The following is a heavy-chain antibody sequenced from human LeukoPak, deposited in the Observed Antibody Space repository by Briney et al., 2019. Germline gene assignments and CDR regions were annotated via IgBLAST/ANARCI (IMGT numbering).Heavy chain of an antibody. Sequence: PSETLSLTCTVSGGSISSYYWSWIRQPPGKGLEWIGYIYYSGSTNYNPSLKSRVTISVDTSKNQFSLKLTSVTAADTAVYYCARVRILGVVIFDYWGEGTLDTVSS. CDR2: IYYSGST. CDR1: GGSISSYY. CDR3: ARVRILGVVIFDY. J-gene: IGHJ4*02. D-gene: IGHD3-3*01. V-gene: IGHV4-59*01.